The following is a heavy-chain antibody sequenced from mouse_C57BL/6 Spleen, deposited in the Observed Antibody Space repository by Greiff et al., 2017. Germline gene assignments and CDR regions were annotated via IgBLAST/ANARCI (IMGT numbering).Heavy chain of an antibody. CDR3: ARDGPWYFDV. J-gene: IGHJ1*03. V-gene: IGHV5-4*01. CDR1: GFTFSSDA. CDR2: ISDGGSYT. Sequence: DVMLVESGGGLVKPGGSLKLSCAASGFTFSSDAMSWVRQTPEKRLEWVATISDGGSYTYYPANVKGRFTISRGNTKNNLYLQMRHLESEDTAMYYWARDGPWYFDVWGTGTTVTVSS.